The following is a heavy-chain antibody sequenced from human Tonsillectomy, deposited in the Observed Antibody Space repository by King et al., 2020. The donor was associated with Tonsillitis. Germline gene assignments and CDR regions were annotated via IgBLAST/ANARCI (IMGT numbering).Heavy chain of an antibody. Sequence: VTLKESGPALVKPPQTLTLTCTFSGFSLSTSGMCVSWIRQPPGKALEWLALIDWDDDKYYSTSLKTRLTISKDTSKNQVVLTMTNMDPVDTATYYCARDSYTSGNMDVWGQGTTVTVSS. V-gene: IGHV2-70*01. CDR1: GFSLSTSGMC. CDR3: ARDSYTSGNMDV. D-gene: IGHD6-25*01. J-gene: IGHJ6*02. CDR2: IDWDDDK.